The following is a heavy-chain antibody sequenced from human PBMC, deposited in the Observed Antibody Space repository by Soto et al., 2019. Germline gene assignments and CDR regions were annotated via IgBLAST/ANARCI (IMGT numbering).Heavy chain of an antibody. CDR2: IRSKANSYAT. CDR3: TRPAVNLEWLGYDNWFDP. CDR1: GFTFSGSA. V-gene: IGHV3-73*01. J-gene: IGHJ5*02. Sequence: EVQLVESGGGLVQPGGSRKLSFAASGFTFSGSAMHWVRQASGKGLDWVGRIRSKANSYATAYAASVKGRFTISRDDSKNTAYLQMNSLKTEDTAVDYCTRPAVNLEWLGYDNWFDPWGQGTLVTVSS. D-gene: IGHD3-3*01.